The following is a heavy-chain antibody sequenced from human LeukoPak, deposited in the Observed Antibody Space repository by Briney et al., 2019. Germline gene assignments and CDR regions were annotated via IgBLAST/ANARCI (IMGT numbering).Heavy chain of an antibody. D-gene: IGHD1-26*01. CDR2: LHHTRST. CDR1: GYPIRSGYY. V-gene: IGHV4-38-2*02. Sequence: PSETLSLTCAVSGYPIRSGYYWAWIRQPPGKGLEWIGSLHHTRSTYYNPSLKSRVTMSVDRSNNKFSLNLNSVTAADTAVYYCARDRESSPWELLLDYWGQGIVVTVSS. J-gene: IGHJ4*02. CDR3: ARDRESSPWELLLDY.